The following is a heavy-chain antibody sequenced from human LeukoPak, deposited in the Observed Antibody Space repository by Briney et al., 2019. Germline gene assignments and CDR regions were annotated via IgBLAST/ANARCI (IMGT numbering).Heavy chain of an antibody. V-gene: IGHV5-51*01. D-gene: IGHD6-25*01. CDR1: GYSFSTYW. CDR3: ARILEAVDYYGMDV. Sequence: GESLKISCKGSGYSFSTYWIAWVRQMPGKGLEWMGIIYPGDSDTRYSPSFQGQVTISADKSINTAYLQWSSLKASDTAMYYCARILEAVDYYGMDVWGQGTTVTVSS. J-gene: IGHJ6*02. CDR2: IYPGDSDT.